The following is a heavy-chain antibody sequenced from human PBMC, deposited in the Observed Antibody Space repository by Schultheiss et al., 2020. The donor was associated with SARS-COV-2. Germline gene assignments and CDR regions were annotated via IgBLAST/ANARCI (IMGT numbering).Heavy chain of an antibody. Sequence: GESLKISCAASGFTVSSYAMSWVRQAPGKGLEWVSAISGSGGSTYYADSVKGRFTISRDNSKNTLYLQMNSLRAEDTAVYYCAKSGPNAYDFWSGPTDYYMDVWGKGTTVTVSS. J-gene: IGHJ6*03. CDR2: ISGSGGST. CDR1: GFTVSSYA. CDR3: AKSGPNAYDFWSGPTDYYMDV. D-gene: IGHD3-3*01. V-gene: IGHV3-23*01.